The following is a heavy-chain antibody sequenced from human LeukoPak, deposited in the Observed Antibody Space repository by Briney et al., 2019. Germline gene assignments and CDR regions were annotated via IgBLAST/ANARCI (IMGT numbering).Heavy chain of an antibody. CDR2: IYHSGST. Sequence: SETLSLTCTVSGYSISSGYYWGWIRQPPGKGLEWIGSIYHSGSTYYNPSLKSRVTISVDTSKNQFSLKLSSVTAADTAVYYCARIIPGTYDAFDIWGQGTMVTVSS. CDR3: ARIIPGTYDAFDI. J-gene: IGHJ3*02. D-gene: IGHD3-10*01. V-gene: IGHV4-38-2*02. CDR1: GYSISSGYY.